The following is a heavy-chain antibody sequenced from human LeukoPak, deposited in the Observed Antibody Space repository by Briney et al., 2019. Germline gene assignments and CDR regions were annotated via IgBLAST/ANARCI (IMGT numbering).Heavy chain of an antibody. CDR3: AKDADTATIIYWYFDL. CDR1: GFTFSSFG. CDR2: ISDDESNR. D-gene: IGHD5-18*01. V-gene: IGHV3-30*18. Sequence: GRSLRLSCAAYGFTFSSFGMHWVRQAPGKGLEWVAVISDDESNRYYADSVKGRFTISRDNSKNTLYLQMNSLRAEDTAVYYCAKDADTATIIYWYFDLWGRGTLVTVSS. J-gene: IGHJ2*01.